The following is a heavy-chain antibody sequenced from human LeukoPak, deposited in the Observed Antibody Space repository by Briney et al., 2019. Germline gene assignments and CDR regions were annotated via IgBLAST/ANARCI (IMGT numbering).Heavy chain of an antibody. CDR3: ASGYDYGSGSYSAFDY. J-gene: IGHJ4*02. V-gene: IGHV4-59*01. CDR2: IYYSGST. CDR1: GGSISSYY. D-gene: IGHD3-10*01. Sequence: SETLSLTCTVSGGSISSYYWSWIRQPPGKGLEWIGYIYYSGSTNYNPSLKSRVTISVDTSKNQFSLKLSSVTAADTAVYYCASGYDYGSGSYSAFDYWGQGTLVTVSS.